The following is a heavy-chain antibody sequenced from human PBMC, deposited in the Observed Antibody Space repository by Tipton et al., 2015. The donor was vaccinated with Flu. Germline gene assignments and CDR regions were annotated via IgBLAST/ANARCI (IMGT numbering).Heavy chain of an antibody. V-gene: IGHV3-7*01. Sequence: SLRLSCAASGFTLRNYWMTWVRQAPGKGLEWVANINQDGSQSYYSDSVEGRFIISRDNANNSVYLQMNSLRSEDTAIYYCARAWAAAGSAWGQGTLVTVSS. CDR1: GFTLRNYW. CDR3: ARAWAAAGSA. CDR2: INQDGSQS. J-gene: IGHJ5*02. D-gene: IGHD6-13*01.